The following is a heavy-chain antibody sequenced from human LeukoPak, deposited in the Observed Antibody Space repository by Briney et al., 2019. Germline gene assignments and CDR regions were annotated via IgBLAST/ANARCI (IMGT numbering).Heavy chain of an antibody. CDR1: GYTFTSYG. CDR3: ARGRVAVAGTWFDY. D-gene: IGHD6-19*01. Sequence: VASVKVSCKASGYTFTSYGINWVRQAPGQGLEWMGWISAYNGNTNYAQRLQGRVTMTTDTSTSTAYMELRSLRSDDTAVYYCARGRVAVAGTWFDYWGQGTLVTVSS. V-gene: IGHV1-18*04. CDR2: ISAYNGNT. J-gene: IGHJ4*02.